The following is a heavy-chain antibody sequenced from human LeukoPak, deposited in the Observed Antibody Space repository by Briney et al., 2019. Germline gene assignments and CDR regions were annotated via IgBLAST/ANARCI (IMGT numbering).Heavy chain of an antibody. V-gene: IGHV3-48*04. CDR1: GFTLSGHS. CDR2: ISSSGTIE. CDR3: ARDSGRYCTIDSCYTDFDY. D-gene: IGHD2-2*02. Sequence: GGSLRLSCVASGFTLSGHSMNWVRQTPGKGLEWVSYISSSGTIEFYADSVEGRFAISRENGKNALYLQMNSLRAEDTAVYYCARDSGRYCTIDSCYTDFDYWGRGTLVSVSS. J-gene: IGHJ4*01.